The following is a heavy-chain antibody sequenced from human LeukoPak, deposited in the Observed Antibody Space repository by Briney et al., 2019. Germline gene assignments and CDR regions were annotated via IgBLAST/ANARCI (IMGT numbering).Heavy chain of an antibody. CDR1: GFTFSSYG. CDR3: AKDHYYDSSGYLFDY. Sequence: GGSLRHSCAASGFTFSSYGMHWVRQAPGKGLEWVAFIRYDGSNKYYADSVKGRLTISRDNSKNTLYLQMNSLRAEDTAVYYCAKDHYYDSSGYLFDYWGQGTLVTVSS. D-gene: IGHD3-22*01. CDR2: IRYDGSNK. V-gene: IGHV3-30*02. J-gene: IGHJ4*02.